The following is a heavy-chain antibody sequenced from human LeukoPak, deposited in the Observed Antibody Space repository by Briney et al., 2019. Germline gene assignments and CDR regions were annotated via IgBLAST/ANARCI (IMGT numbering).Heavy chain of an antibody. V-gene: IGHV3-48*03. CDR1: GFTFSSYE. Sequence: PGWSLRLSCAASGFTFSSYEMNWVRQAPGKGLEWVSYISSSGSTIYYADSVKGRFTISRDNAKNSLYLQMNSLRAEDTAVYYCARVGSSPQRGFDYWGQGTLVTVSS. D-gene: IGHD2-15*01. J-gene: IGHJ4*02. CDR2: ISSSGSTI. CDR3: ARVGSSPQRGFDY.